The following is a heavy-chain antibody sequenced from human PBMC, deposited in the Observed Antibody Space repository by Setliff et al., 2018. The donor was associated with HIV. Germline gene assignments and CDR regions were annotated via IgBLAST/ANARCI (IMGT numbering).Heavy chain of an antibody. V-gene: IGHV4-59*01. CDR2: ISYTGST. Sequence: SETLSLTRTVSGGSISNYYWSWLRQPPGKGLEWIGYISYTGSTNYNPSLKSRVTISVDTSKSQFSLKLSSVTAADTAVYYCAGGLHYGLGKFGYWGQGTLVTVSS. J-gene: IGHJ4*02. CDR3: AGGLHYGLGKFGY. D-gene: IGHD3-10*01. CDR1: GGSISNYY.